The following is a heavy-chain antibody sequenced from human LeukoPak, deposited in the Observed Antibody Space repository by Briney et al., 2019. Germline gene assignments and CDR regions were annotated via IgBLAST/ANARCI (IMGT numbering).Heavy chain of an antibody. V-gene: IGHV1-2*06. CDR1: GYTFSGHY. D-gene: IGHD3-22*01. CDR3: ASCYYDSSGYYYFDY. CDR2: IKPSSGAT. J-gene: IGHJ4*02. Sequence: GASVKVSCKASGYTFSGHYMHWVRQAPGQGLEWMGRIKPSSGATNYAQKFRGRVTMTRDTSNRTSYMELSRLRSDDTALYYCASCYYDSSGYYYFDYWGQGTLVTVSS.